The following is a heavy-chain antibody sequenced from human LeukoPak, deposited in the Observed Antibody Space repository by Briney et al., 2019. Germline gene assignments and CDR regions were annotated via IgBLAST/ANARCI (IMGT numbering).Heavy chain of an antibody. J-gene: IGHJ3*02. Sequence: GGSLRLSCSASGFTFSTYWMSWVRQAPGKGLEWVANMKRDGSEIYYVDSVKGRFTISRDNAKNSLFLQMNSLRAEDTAVYYCARGGYYDSSSAFDIWGQGTMVTVSS. D-gene: IGHD3-22*01. CDR2: MKRDGSEI. V-gene: IGHV3-7*01. CDR1: GFTFSTYW. CDR3: ARGGYYDSSSAFDI.